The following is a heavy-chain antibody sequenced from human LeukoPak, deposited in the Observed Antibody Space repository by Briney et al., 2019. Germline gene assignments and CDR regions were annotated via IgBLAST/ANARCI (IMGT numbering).Heavy chain of an antibody. CDR2: IYYCGST. CDR3: ARLLFFDWFLNWFDP. CDR1: GGSISSYY. J-gene: IGHJ5*02. D-gene: IGHD3/OR15-3a*01. V-gene: IGHV4-59*01. Sequence: SETLSLTCTVSGGSISSYYWSWIRQPPGKGLEWIGYIYYCGSTNYNPSLKSRVTISVDTSKNQFSLKLSSVTAADTAVYYCARLLFFDWFLNWFDPWGQGTLVTVSS.